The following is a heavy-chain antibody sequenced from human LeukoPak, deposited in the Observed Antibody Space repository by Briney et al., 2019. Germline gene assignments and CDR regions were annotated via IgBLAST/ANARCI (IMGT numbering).Heavy chain of an antibody. J-gene: IGHJ4*02. CDR2: MNPNSGNT. CDR1: GYTFTSYN. Sequence: ASVKVSCKASGYTFTSYNINWVRQATGQGLEWMGWMNPNSGNTGYAQKFQGRVTMTRNTSISTAYMELSSLRFEDTAVYYCARAPAGDIGGGSYSIDYWGQGTLVTVSS. CDR3: ARAPAGDIGGGSYSIDY. V-gene: IGHV1-8*01. D-gene: IGHD1-26*01.